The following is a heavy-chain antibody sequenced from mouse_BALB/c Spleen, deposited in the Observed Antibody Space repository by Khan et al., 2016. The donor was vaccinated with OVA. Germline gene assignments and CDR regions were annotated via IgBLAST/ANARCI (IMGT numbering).Heavy chain of an antibody. Sequence: EVELVDSGGGLVQPGGSMKLSCVASGFTFSNYWMNWVRQSPEMGLEWVAEIRLKSDDYVTHYAESVNGRFTISRDDSKSSVYLQMNNLRAEDTGIYYCWILLWGQGTTLTVSS. CDR3: WILL. V-gene: IGHV6-6*02. CDR1: GFTFSNYW. CDR2: IRLKSDDYVT. J-gene: IGHJ2*01.